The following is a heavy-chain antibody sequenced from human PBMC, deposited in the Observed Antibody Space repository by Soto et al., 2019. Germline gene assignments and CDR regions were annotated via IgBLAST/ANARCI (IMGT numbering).Heavy chain of an antibody. J-gene: IGHJ3*02. Sequence: XSVKVSCKASGYTFTCYYMHWVRQAPGQGLEWMGWINPNSGGTNYAQKFQGWVTMTRDTSISTAYMELSRLRSDDTAVYYCARSSIGITGTDDAFDIWGQGTMVTVSS. V-gene: IGHV1-2*04. CDR2: INPNSGGT. CDR1: GYTFTCYY. D-gene: IGHD1-20*01. CDR3: ARSSIGITGTDDAFDI.